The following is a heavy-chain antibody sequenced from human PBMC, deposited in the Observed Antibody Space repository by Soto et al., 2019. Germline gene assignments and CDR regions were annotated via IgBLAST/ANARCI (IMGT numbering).Heavy chain of an antibody. CDR1: GVSISSYY. J-gene: IGHJ6*02. V-gene: IGHV4-59*01. CDR3: ARDRLSRSPGQIFSYYGMDV. Sequence: QVQLQESGPGLVNPSETLSLTCTVSGVSISSYYWSWIRQPPGKGLEWLGHIYYNGSAKYNPSLKSRVSASLNTSKKQFSLKLSSVTAADTAVYYCARDRLSRSPGQIFSYYGMDVWGQGTTVTVSS. CDR2: IYYNGSA. D-gene: IGHD6-6*01.